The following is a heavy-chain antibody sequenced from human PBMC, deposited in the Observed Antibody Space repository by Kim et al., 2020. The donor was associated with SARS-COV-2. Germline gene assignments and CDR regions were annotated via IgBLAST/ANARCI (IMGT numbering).Heavy chain of an antibody. J-gene: IGHJ3*02. D-gene: IGHD3-22*01. CDR2: INHSGST. Sequence: SETLSLTCAVYGGSFSGYYWSWIRQPPGKGLEWIGEINHSGSTNYNPSLKSRVTISVDTSKNQFSLKLSSVTAADTAVYYCAKRRASYYYDSSGYFDIWGQGTMVTVSS. V-gene: IGHV4-34*01. CDR1: GGSFSGYY. CDR3: AKRRASYYYDSSGYFDI.